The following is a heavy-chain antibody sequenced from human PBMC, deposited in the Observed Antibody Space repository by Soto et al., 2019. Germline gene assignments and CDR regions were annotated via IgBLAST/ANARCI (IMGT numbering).Heavy chain of an antibody. CDR2: MGYNGFT. Sequence: QVQLQESGPRLVKPSETLSLTCTISGGPMNNYYCSWFRQPRGQGLVWIGYMGYNGFTGYNPSLRSRVAISLDTAKHQFSLILSSVTAADTALYYCARQGFGELHGLVDVWGQGITVTVSS. CDR1: GGPMNNYY. D-gene: IGHD3-10*01. V-gene: IGHV4-59*08. J-gene: IGHJ6*02. CDR3: ARQGFGELHGLVDV.